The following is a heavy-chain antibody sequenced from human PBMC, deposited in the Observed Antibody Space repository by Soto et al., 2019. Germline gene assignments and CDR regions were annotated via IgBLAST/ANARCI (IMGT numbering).Heavy chain of an antibody. CDR1: GFSFSSYA. D-gene: IGHD3-3*01. CDR2: VSGSGDST. CDR3: AKDGRVIFGVVNFAY. V-gene: IGHV3-23*01. J-gene: IGHJ4*02. Sequence: HPGGSLRLSCVVSGFSFSSYAMSWVRQAPGKGLEWVSSVSGSGDSTYYADSVRGRFTISRDNSKNTLYLQMNSLRVEDTAIYYCAKDGRVIFGVVNFAYWGQGTLVTVSS.